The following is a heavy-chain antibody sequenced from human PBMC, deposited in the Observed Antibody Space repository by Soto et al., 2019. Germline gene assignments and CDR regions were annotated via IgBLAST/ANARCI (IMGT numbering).Heavy chain of an antibody. D-gene: IGHD6-19*01. CDR1: GFTFSSYA. CDR2: ISGSGGST. V-gene: IGHV3-23*01. CDR3: ASGTGYSSGWYVGAFDI. Sequence: GGSLRLSCAASGFTFSSYAMSWVRQAPGKGLEWVSAISGSGGSTYYADSVKGRFTISRDNSKNTLYLQMNSLRAEDTAVYYCASGTGYSSGWYVGAFDIWGQGTMVTVSS. J-gene: IGHJ3*02.